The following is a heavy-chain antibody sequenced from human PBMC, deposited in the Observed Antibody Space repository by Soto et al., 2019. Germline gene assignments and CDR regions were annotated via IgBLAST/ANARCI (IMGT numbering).Heavy chain of an antibody. CDR1: GFNFGDYS. V-gene: IGHV3-33*03. CDR3: AKETIAVAGPNFFDF. Sequence: GGSLRLSCVGSGFNFGDYSMHWVRHTPGKGLEWVAAIGNDGAARFYGDSVKGRFSISRDNSRKTFYLQMNSLRAEDTAMYYCAKETIAVAGPNFFDFWGQGTQVTVSS. D-gene: IGHD6-19*01. CDR2: IGNDGAAR. J-gene: IGHJ4*02.